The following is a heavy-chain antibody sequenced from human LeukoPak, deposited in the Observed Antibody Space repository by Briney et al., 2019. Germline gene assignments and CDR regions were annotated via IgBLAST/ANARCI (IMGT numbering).Heavy chain of an antibody. J-gene: IGHJ4*02. D-gene: IGHD4-17*01. V-gene: IGHV3-7*04. CDR2: IKQDGSEQ. CDR3: ARGYGDSIHFDY. CDR1: GFTFSSYW. Sequence: GSLRLSCAASGFTFSSYWMSWVRQAPGKGLEWVANIKQDGSEQYYVDSVKGRFTISRDNAKNSLYLQMNSLTAEDTAVYYCARGYGDSIHFDYWGQGTLVTVSS.